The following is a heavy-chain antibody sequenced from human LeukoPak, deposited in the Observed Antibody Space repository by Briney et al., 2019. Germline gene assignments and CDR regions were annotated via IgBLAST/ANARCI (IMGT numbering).Heavy chain of an antibody. J-gene: IGHJ4*02. D-gene: IGHD3-22*01. Sequence: SQTLSLTCTVSGGSMTGGNYYWGWIRQPAGKGLEWVGRVSSTWGSNYNPSLTSRLSISVDTSNNRFSLTLTSVTAADTAIYYCVRDDDISGYYADFWGQGALVIVSS. CDR3: VRDDDISGYYADF. CDR1: GGSMTGGNYY. V-gene: IGHV4-61*02. CDR2: VSSTWGS.